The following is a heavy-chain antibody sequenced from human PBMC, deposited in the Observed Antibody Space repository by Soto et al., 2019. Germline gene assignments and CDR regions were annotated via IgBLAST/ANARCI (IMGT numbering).Heavy chain of an antibody. J-gene: IGHJ4*02. CDR2: IWYDGGNK. Sequence: QVQLVESGGGGVQPGRSLRLSCAASGFTFSSYGMHWVRQAPGKGLEWVALIWYDGGNKYYADSMRGRFTISRDNSKNTLYLQMNSLRAEDTAVYYCARKSYSGYEKYYFDYWGQGTLVTVSS. CDR1: GFTFSSYG. CDR3: ARKSYSGYEKYYFDY. D-gene: IGHD5-12*01. V-gene: IGHV3-33*01.